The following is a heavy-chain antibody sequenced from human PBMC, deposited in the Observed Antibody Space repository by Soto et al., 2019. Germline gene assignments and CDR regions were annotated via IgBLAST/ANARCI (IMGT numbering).Heavy chain of an antibody. CDR2: ISAYNGNT. CDR1: GYTFTSYG. CDR3: ASYYYDSSGYQGPYYYYGMDV. V-gene: IGHV1-18*04. J-gene: IGHJ6*02. Sequence: VQSGAEVKKPGASVKVSCKASGYTFTSYGISWVRQAPGQGLEWMGWISAYNGNTNYAQKLQGRVTMTTDTSTSTAYMELRSLRSDDTAVYYCASYYYDSSGYQGPYYYYGMDVWGQGTTVTVSS. D-gene: IGHD3-22*01.